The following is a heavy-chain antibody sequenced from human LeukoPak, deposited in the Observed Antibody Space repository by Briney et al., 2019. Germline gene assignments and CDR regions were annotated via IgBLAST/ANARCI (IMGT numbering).Heavy chain of an antibody. D-gene: IGHD6-13*01. J-gene: IGHJ4*02. CDR2: IYSGGST. CDR3: AKDPLAYSSSWSHLGGAGY. Sequence: PGGSLRLSCAASGFTVSSNYMSWVRQAPGKGLEWVSVIYSGGSTYYADSVKGRFTISRDNSKNTLYLQMNSLRAEDTAVYYCAKDPLAYSSSWSHLGGAGYWGQGTLVTVSS. CDR1: GFTVSSNY. V-gene: IGHV3-53*01.